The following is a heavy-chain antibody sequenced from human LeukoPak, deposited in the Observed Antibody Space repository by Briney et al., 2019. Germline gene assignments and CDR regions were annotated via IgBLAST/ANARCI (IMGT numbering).Heavy chain of an antibody. J-gene: IGHJ4*02. V-gene: IGHV3-23*01. Sequence: PGGSLRLSCAASGFTFSSYAMGWVRQAPGKGLEWVSSISGSGGNTYYADSVKGRFTISRDNSKNTLYLQMNSLRAEDTAVYYCAKGRRGLWFGGEVYWGQGTLVTVSS. D-gene: IGHD3-10*01. CDR1: GFTFSSYA. CDR3: AKGRRGLWFGGEVY. CDR2: ISGSGGNT.